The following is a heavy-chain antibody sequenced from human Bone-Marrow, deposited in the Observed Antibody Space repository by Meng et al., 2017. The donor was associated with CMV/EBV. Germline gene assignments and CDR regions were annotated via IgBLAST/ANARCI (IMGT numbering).Heavy chain of an antibody. CDR1: GGTFSSYA. CDR2: IIPIFGTA. D-gene: IGHD5-12*01. J-gene: IGHJ6*02. V-gene: IGHV1-69*05. CDR3: ARDSGWLPTAYYGMDV. Sequence: SVKVSCKASGGTFSSYAISWVRQAPGQGLEWMGGIIPIFGTANYAQKFQGRVTITTDESTSTAYMELSSLRSEDTAVYYCARDSGWLPTAYYGMDVWGQGTTVTVSS.